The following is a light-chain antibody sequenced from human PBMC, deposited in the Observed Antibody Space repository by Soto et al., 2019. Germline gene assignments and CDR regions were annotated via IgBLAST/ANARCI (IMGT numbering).Light chain of an antibody. CDR2: GNS. CDR3: TSHAGFNAWYV. V-gene: IGLV1-40*01. CDR1: SSNIGAGYD. J-gene: IGLJ1*01. Sequence: QSVLTQPPSVSGAPGQRVTISCTGSSSNIGAGYDVHWYQQLPGTAPKLLIYGNSNRPSGVPDRFSGSKSGTSASLAITGLQAEDEADYYCTSHAGFNAWYVFGTGTKLTVL.